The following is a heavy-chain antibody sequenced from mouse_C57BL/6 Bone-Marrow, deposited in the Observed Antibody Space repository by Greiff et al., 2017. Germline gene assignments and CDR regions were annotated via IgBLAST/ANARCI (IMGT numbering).Heavy chain of an antibody. CDR3: SRIWLPNFDY. CDR2: IYPGSGST. V-gene: IGHV1-55*01. CDR1: GYTFTSYW. Sequence: QVQLQQPGAELVKPGASVKMSCKASGYTFTSYWITWVKQRPGQGLEWIGDIYPGSGSTNYNEKFKSTDTLTVDPSSSTAYMQLSSLTSEDSAVYDCSRIWLPNFDYWGQGTTLTVSS. J-gene: IGHJ2*01. D-gene: IGHD2-2*01.